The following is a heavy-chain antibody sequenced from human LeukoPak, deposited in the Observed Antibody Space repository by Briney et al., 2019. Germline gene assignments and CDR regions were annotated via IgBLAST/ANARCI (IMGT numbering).Heavy chain of an antibody. D-gene: IGHD6-19*01. CDR3: AKDPYSSGWPYFDY. J-gene: IGHJ4*02. CDR2: ISGSGGST. V-gene: IGHV3-23*01. Sequence: GGSLRLSCAASGFTFSSYAMSWVRQAPGKGLEWVAAISGSGGSTYYADSVKGRFTISRDNSKNTLYLQMNSLRAEDTAVYYCAKDPYSSGWPYFDYWGQGTLVTVSS. CDR1: GFTFSSYA.